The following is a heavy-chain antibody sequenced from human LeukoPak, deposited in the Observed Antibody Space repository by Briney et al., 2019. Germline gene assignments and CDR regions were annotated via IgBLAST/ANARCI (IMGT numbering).Heavy chain of an antibody. CDR2: INMYTANP. Sequence: GASVKVSCKASGYTFIRYAINWLRQVPGQGLEWMGWINMYTANPAYAQGFTERFVFSLDTSVSTAYLVISNLKAEDTAVYYCARHDNDDDFDYWGQGTLVTVSS. CDR1: GYTFIRYA. V-gene: IGHV7-4-1*02. D-gene: IGHD3-16*01. J-gene: IGHJ4*02. CDR3: ARHDNDDDFDY.